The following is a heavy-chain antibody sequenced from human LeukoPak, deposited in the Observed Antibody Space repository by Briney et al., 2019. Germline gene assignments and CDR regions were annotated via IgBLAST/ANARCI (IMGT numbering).Heavy chain of an antibody. V-gene: IGHV3-48*03. CDR2: ISSSGSTI. Sequence: GGSLRPSCAASGFTFSSYEMNWVRQAPGKGLEWVSYISSSGSTIYYADSVKGRFTISRNNAKNSLYLQMNSLRAEDTAVYYCARSQEVTIFGVVITMNPPYYFDYWGQGTLVTVSS. CDR1: GFTFSSYE. J-gene: IGHJ4*02. CDR3: ARSQEVTIFGVVITMNPPYYFDY. D-gene: IGHD3-3*01.